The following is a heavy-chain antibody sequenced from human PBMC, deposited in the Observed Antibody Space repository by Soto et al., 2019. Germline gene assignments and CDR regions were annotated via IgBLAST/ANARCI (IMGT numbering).Heavy chain of an antibody. CDR3: ARDPVTALTPYQGFYYYGMDV. D-gene: IGHD2-2*01. CDR2: ISFDGSSK. J-gene: IGHJ6*02. CDR1: GFPFSSYT. Sequence: QENLVASGGGVVQPGGSLTLSCTASGFPFSSYTMHWLRRAPGKGLEWVGIISFDGSSKYYADWLKCRIVISRDNSKESLYLQMDTPRPDDTALYYCARDPVTALTPYQGFYYYGMDVWGQGTTVTVSS. V-gene: IGHV3-30*09.